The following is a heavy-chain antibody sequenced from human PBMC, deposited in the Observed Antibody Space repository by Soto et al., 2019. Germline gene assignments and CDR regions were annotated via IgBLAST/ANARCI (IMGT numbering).Heavy chain of an antibody. V-gene: IGHV3-74*01. CDR2: INSDGSST. CDR3: ARDRGIAAAGTQAAGYWFDP. CDR1: GFTFSSYW. J-gene: IGHJ5*02. D-gene: IGHD6-13*01. Sequence: EVQLVESGGGLVQPGGSLRLSCAASGFTFSSYWMHWVRQAPGKGLVWVSRINSDGSSTSYADSVKGRFTISRDNAKNTLYLQMNSLRAEYTAVYYCARDRGIAAAGTQAAGYWFDPWGQGTLVTVSS.